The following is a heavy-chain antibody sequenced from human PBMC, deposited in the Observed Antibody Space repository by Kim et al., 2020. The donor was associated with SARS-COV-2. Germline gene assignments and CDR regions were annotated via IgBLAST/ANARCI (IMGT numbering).Heavy chain of an antibody. CDR3: ARGDSSSWYSTIKPTAFDY. CDR1: GYTFTSYG. D-gene: IGHD6-13*01. J-gene: IGHJ4*02. V-gene: IGHV1-18*01. CDR2: ISAYNGNT. Sequence: ASVKVSCKASGYTFTSYGISWVRQAPGQGLEWMGWISAYNGNTNYAQKLQGRVTMTTDTSTSTAYMELRSLRSDDTAVYYCARGDSSSWYSTIKPTAFDYWGQGTLVTVSS.